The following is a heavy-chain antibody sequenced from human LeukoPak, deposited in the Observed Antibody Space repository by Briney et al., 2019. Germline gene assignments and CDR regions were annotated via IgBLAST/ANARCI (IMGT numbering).Heavy chain of an antibody. V-gene: IGHV3-7*01. Sequence: GGSLRLFCAASGFTLSRYGMYWVRQAPGKGLEWVANIKQDGSEKYYVDSVKGRFTISRDNAKNSLYLQMSSLRAEDTAVYYCARDYRYSYGVDRWGQGTLVTVSS. CDR2: IKQDGSEK. D-gene: IGHD5-18*01. CDR1: GFTLSRYG. CDR3: ARDYRYSYGVDR. J-gene: IGHJ5*02.